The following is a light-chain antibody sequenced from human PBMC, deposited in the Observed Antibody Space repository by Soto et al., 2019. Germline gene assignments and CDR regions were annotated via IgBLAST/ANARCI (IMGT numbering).Light chain of an antibody. J-gene: IGKJ2*01. CDR2: GAS. CDR1: QSVSSN. CDR3: QQYNYWPPT. V-gene: IGKV3-15*01. Sequence: EIVMTQSPATLSVSPGERATLSCRASQSVSSNLAWYQQKPGQAPRLLIYGASTRATGIPARFSGSGSGTECTLTISSWQSHPFAVDSCQQYNYWPPTFGQGTKLEIK.